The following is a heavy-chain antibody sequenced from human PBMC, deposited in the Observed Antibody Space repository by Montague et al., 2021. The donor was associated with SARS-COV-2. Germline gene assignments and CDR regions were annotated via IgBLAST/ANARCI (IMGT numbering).Heavy chain of an antibody. CDR1: GGSITTDAYH. CDR2: ISYSGST. J-gene: IGHJ5*02. V-gene: IGHV4-39*02. Sequence: SETLSLTCTVSGGSITTDAYHWAWIRQPPGKGLEWIGSISYSGSTYFNPSLESRLTMSVDTSKNHFSLKLSSVTAADTAVYYCARLWDFYGSGSYKNSWFDPWGQGTRVTVSS. D-gene: IGHD3-10*01. CDR3: ARLWDFYGSGSYKNSWFDP.